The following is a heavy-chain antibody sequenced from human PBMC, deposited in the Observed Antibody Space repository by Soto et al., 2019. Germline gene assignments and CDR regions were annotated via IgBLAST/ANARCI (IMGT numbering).Heavy chain of an antibody. Sequence: GGSLRLSCAASGFTFSSYAMSWVRQAPGKGLEWVSAISGSGGSTYYADSVKGRFTISRENSKNTLYLQMNSLRAEDTAVYYCAKAQVPYDFWSGYYESDYYYYMDVWGKGTTVTVSS. CDR1: GFTFSSYA. V-gene: IGHV3-23*01. CDR3: AKAQVPYDFWSGYYESDYYYYMDV. CDR2: ISGSGGST. J-gene: IGHJ6*03. D-gene: IGHD3-3*01.